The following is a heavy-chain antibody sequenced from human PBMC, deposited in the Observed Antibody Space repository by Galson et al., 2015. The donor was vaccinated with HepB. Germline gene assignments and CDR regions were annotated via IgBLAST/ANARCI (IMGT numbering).Heavy chain of an antibody. Sequence: SLRLSCAASGFTFSSYSMNWVRQAPGKGLEWVSSISSSSSYIYYADSVKGRFTISRDNAKNSLYLQMNSLRAEDTAVYYCARDAVAGTGDGYWYFDLWGRGTLVTVSS. J-gene: IGHJ2*01. D-gene: IGHD6-19*01. CDR1: GFTFSSYS. CDR3: ARDAVAGTGDGYWYFDL. V-gene: IGHV3-21*01. CDR2: ISSSSSYI.